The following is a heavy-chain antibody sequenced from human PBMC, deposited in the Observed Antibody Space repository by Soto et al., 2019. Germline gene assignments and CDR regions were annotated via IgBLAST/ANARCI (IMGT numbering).Heavy chain of an antibody. CDR1: GYTLTELS. Sequence: ASVKVSCKVSGYTLTELSMHWVRQAPGKGLEWMGGFEPEDGETIYAQKFQGRVTMTEDTSTDTAYMELSSLRSEDTAVYYCATGYGDYVDAFDIWGQGTMVTVSS. CDR2: FEPEDGET. D-gene: IGHD4-17*01. CDR3: ATGYGDYVDAFDI. V-gene: IGHV1-24*01. J-gene: IGHJ3*02.